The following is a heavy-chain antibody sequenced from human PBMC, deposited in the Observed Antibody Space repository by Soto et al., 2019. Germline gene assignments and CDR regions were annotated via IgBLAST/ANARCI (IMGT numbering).Heavy chain of an antibody. CDR1: GYTFSGYY. CDR2: INPNSGGT. D-gene: IGHD3-10*01. CDR3: ARDLRDPTMLRGLSFDP. J-gene: IGHJ5*02. V-gene: IGHV1-2*04. Sequence: AASVKVSCKASGYTFSGYYMHWVRQAPGQALEWMGWINPNSGGTNYAQKFQGWVTMTRDTSISTAYMELSRLKSDDTAVYYCARDLRDPTMLRGLSFDPWGQGTLVTVSS.